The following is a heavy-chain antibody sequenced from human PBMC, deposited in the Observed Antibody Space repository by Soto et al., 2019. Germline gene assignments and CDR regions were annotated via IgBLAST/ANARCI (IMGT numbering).Heavy chain of an antibody. CDR2: IIPIFGTA. V-gene: IGHV1-69*06. CDR1: GGTFSSYA. J-gene: IGHJ5*02. CDR3: ARGWNIVAAVTNNWFDP. Sequence: QVQLVQSGAEVKKPGSSVKVSCKASGGTFSSYAISWVRQAPGQGLEWMGGIIPIFGTANYAQKFQGRVTMSGDTSIITAYMELSRLRYDDTAVYYCARGWNIVAAVTNNWFDPWGQGTLVTVSS. D-gene: IGHD1-26*01.